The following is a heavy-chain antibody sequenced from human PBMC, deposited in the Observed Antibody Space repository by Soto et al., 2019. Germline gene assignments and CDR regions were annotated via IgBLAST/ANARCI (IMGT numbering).Heavy chain of an antibody. J-gene: IGHJ6*02. D-gene: IGHD3-9*01. V-gene: IGHV3-30-3*01. CDR3: ARGSLKYDILTGYYGMDV. Sequence: HPGGSLRLSCAASGFTFSSYAMHWVRQAPGKGLEWVAVISYDGSNKYYADSVKGRFTISRDNSKNTLYLRMNSLRAEDTAVYYCARGSLKYDILTGYYGMDVWGQGTTVTVSS. CDR1: GFTFSSYA. CDR2: ISYDGSNK.